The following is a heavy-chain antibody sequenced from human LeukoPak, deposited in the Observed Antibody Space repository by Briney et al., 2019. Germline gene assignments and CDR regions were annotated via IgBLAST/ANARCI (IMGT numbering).Heavy chain of an antibody. CDR2: IYTSGST. CDR1: GGSISSGSYY. Sequence: SETLSLTCTVSGGSISSGSYYWSGIRQPAGKGLEWIGRIYTSGSTNYNPSLKSRVTISVDTSKNQFSLKLSSVTAADTAVYYCARDLNYYDSSGSLGAFDIWGQGTMVTVSS. D-gene: IGHD3-22*01. J-gene: IGHJ3*02. CDR3: ARDLNYYDSSGSLGAFDI. V-gene: IGHV4-61*02.